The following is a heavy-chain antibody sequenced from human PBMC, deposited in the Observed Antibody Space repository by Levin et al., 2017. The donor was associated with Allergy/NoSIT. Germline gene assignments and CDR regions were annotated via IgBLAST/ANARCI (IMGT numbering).Heavy chain of an antibody. V-gene: IGHV4-34*01. CDR2: INHSGST. D-gene: IGHD5-18*01. CDR1: GGSFSGYY. Sequence: PSETLSLTCAVYGGSFSGYYWSWIRQPPGKGLEWIGEINHSGSTNYNPSLKSRVTISVDTSKNQFSLKLSSVTAADTAVYYCARSSRRGYSYGYSRNFFDYWGQGTLVTVSS. CDR3: ARSSRRGYSYGYSRNFFDY. J-gene: IGHJ4*02.